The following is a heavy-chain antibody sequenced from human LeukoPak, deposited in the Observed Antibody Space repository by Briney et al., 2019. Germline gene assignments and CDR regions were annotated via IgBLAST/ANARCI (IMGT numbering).Heavy chain of an antibody. D-gene: IGHD1-26*01. CDR3: ARRAPGLLSYFDY. J-gene: IGHJ4*01. CDR2: SFPGDSDI. CDR1: GYRFTSYW. V-gene: IGHV5-51*01. Sequence: GVSLKISCQGSGYRFTSYWVGAVRQMPGKGLEWMGISFPGDSDIRYSPSFQGQVTVSADKSISTAYLQWSSLKASDTAMYYCARRAPGLLSYFDYWGHGTLVTVSS.